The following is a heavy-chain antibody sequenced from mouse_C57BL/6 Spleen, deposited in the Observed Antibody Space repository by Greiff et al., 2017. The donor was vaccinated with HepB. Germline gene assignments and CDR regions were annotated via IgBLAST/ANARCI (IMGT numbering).Heavy chain of an antibody. J-gene: IGHJ3*01. CDR2: IDPSDSYT. Sequence: QVQLQQPGAELVMPGASVKLSCKASGYTFTSYWMHWVKQRPGQGLEWIGEIDPSDSYTNYNQKFKGKSTLTVDKSPSTAYMQLSSLTSEDSAVYYCARGAAQAPFAYWGQGTLVTVSA. V-gene: IGHV1-69*01. CDR3: ARGAAQAPFAY. CDR1: GYTFTSYW. D-gene: IGHD3-2*02.